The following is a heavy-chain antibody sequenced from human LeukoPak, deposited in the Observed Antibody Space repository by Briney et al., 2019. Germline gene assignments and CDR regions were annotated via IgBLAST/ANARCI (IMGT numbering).Heavy chain of an antibody. J-gene: IGHJ4*02. CDR1: GFTFSSYA. V-gene: IGHV3-23*01. CDR2: IRGNADTT. D-gene: IGHD3-22*01. CDR3: AKGHGDASGYYYFDY. Sequence: GGSLRLSCAASGFTFSSYAMSWVRQAPEKGLEWVSAIRGNADTTYYADSVKGRFTIFRDNSKNMLYLQMNSLRVEDTAVYYCAKGHGDASGYYYFDYWGQGTLVTVSS.